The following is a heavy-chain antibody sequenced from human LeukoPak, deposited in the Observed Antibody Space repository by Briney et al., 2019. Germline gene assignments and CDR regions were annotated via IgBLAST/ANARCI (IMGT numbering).Heavy chain of an antibody. V-gene: IGHV3-21*01. J-gene: IGHJ3*01. CDR1: GFTFSSYS. CDR3: ARGLGDYDAFDV. CDR2: ISGGGSYV. Sequence: GGSLRLSCSVPGFTFSSYSMNWVRQAPGKGLQWVASISGGGSYVFYADSVEGRFSVSRDNAKNSVFLQMNSLRAEDTAVYYCARGLGDYDAFDVWGLGTRVTVAS. D-gene: IGHD4-17*01.